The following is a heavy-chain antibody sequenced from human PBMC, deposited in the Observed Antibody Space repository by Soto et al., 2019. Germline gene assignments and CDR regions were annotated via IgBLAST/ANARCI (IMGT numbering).Heavy chain of an antibody. CDR3: ARGTGVMITFGGERYFDL. Sequence: QVQLVQSGAEVKKPGASVKVSCKASGYTFTSYGISWVRQAPGQGLEWMGWISAYNVNTNYAQKLQGRVTMTTDTAKRTTYMEPRSLRSDDTAVYSWARGTGVMITFGGERYFDLWGRGTLVTVSS. J-gene: IGHJ2*01. D-gene: IGHD3-16*01. CDR2: ISAYNVNT. CDR1: GYTFTSYG. V-gene: IGHV1-18*01.